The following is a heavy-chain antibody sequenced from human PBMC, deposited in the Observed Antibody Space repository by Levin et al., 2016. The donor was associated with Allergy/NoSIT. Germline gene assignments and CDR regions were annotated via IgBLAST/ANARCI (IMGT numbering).Heavy chain of an antibody. Sequence: WIRQPPGKGLEWVANTNEDGSKQYYVDSVRGRFTISRDNAKNSLYLQMNSLRVEDTAVYYCARDSPFGSDWGQGILVTVSS. J-gene: IGHJ4*02. V-gene: IGHV3-7*01. D-gene: IGHD2/OR15-2a*01. CDR3: ARDSPFGSD. CDR2: TNEDGSKQ.